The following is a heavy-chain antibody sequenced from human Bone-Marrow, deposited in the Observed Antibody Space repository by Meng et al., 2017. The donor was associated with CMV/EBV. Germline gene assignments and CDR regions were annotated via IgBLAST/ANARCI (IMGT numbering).Heavy chain of an antibody. D-gene: IGHD2-2*02. V-gene: IGHV3-23*01. CDR1: GSTFSSYS. CDR3: AKDPPNPYCSSTSCYSDD. Sequence: GESLKISCAASGSTFSSYSMNWVRQAPGKGLEWVSAISGSGGSTYYADSVKGRFTISRDNSKNTLYLQMNSLRAEDTAVYYCAKDPPNPYCSSTSCYSDDWGQGTLVTVSS. CDR2: ISGSGGST. J-gene: IGHJ4*02.